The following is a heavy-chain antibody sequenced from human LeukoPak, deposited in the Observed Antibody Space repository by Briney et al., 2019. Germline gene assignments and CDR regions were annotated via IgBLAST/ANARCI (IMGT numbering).Heavy chain of an antibody. Sequence: GGSLRLSCAASGFTFSSHWMHWVRQAPGKGLVWVSGISTDGSRPRYADSVKGRFTISRDNSKNTLYLQMNSLRAEDTAVYYCAREGEYGNYFDYWGQGTLVTVSS. CDR2: ISTDGSRP. CDR1: GFTFSSHW. V-gene: IGHV3-74*01. CDR3: AREGEYGNYFDY. J-gene: IGHJ4*02. D-gene: IGHD1-26*01.